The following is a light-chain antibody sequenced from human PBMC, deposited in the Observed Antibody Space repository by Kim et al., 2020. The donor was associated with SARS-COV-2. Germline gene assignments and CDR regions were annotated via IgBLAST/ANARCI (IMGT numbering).Light chain of an antibody. V-gene: IGLV2-14*03. CDR1: KTDIGRYNY. Sequence: SELTQPASVSGSPGQSITISCTGTKTDIGRYNYVSWYQQYPGKAPKLIIFDVTKRPSGVSSRFSGSKSGNTASLTISGLQAEDEAEYFCSSYTISSLFYVFGSGTKVTVL. CDR3: SSYTISSLFYV. J-gene: IGLJ1*01. CDR2: DVT.